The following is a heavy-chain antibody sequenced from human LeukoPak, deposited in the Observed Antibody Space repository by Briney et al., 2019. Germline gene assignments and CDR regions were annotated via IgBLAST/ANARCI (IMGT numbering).Heavy chain of an antibody. V-gene: IGHV3-21*01. D-gene: IGHD1-7*01. CDR2: ISSSSSYI. CDR3: ARDRSTGTTLRNYYFDY. J-gene: IGHJ4*02. Sequence: GGSLRLSCAASGFTFSSYSINWVRQAPGKGLEWVSSISSSSSYIYYADSVKGRFTISRYNAKNSLYLQMNSLRAEDTAVYYCARDRSTGTTLRNYYFDYWGQGTLVTVSS. CDR1: GFTFSSYS.